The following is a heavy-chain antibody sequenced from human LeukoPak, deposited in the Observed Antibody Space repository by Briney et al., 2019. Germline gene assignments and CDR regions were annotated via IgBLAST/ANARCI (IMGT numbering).Heavy chain of an antibody. J-gene: IGHJ4*02. D-gene: IGHD5-18*01. V-gene: IGHV4-39*01. CDR1: GGSISSSSYY. Sequence: PSETLSLTCTVSGGSISSSSYYWGWIRQPPGKGLEWIGSIYYSGSTYYNPSLKSRVTISVDTSKNQSSLKLSSVTAADTAVYYCTRGSRGYSYGWGQGTLVTVSS. CDR3: TRGSRGYSYG. CDR2: IYYSGST.